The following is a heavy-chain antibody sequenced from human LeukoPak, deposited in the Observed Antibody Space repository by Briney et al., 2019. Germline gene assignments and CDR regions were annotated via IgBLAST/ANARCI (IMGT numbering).Heavy chain of an antibody. J-gene: IGHJ5*02. D-gene: IGHD3-10*01. Sequence: ASVKVSCKASGYTFTSYGISWVRQAPGQGLEWMGWISAYNGNTNYAQKLQGRVTITAGKSTSTAYMELSSLRSEDTAVYYCAREVGRKGYYGSGSSVNWFDPWGQGTLVTVSS. V-gene: IGHV1-18*01. CDR1: GYTFTSYG. CDR2: ISAYNGNT. CDR3: AREVGRKGYYGSGSSVNWFDP.